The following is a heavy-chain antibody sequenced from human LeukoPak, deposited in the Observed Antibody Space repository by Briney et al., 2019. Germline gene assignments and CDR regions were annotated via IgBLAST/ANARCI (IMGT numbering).Heavy chain of an antibody. CDR2: IKQDGSEK. CDR3: MMSLTAHYYYGMDF. D-gene: IGHD2-21*02. CDR1: GFTVINTY. J-gene: IGHJ6*02. Sequence: GGSLRLSCAASGFTVINTYMSWVRQAPGKGLEWVANIKQDGSEKYYVDSVKGRFTISRDNAKNSLYLQMNSLRAEDTAVYHCMMSLTAHYYYGMDFLGQGTTVTVSS. V-gene: IGHV3-7*02.